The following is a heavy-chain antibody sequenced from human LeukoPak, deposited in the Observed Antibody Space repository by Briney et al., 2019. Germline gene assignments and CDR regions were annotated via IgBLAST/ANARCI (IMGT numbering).Heavy chain of an antibody. D-gene: IGHD2-15*01. J-gene: IGHJ4*02. CDR2: INHSGST. Sequence: SETLSLTCAVYGRSFSGYYWSWIRQPPGKGLEWIGEINHSGSTNYNPSLKSRVTISVDTSKNQFSLKLSSVTAADTAVYYCASEGYCSGGSCYSAYWGQGTLVTVSS. V-gene: IGHV4-34*01. CDR3: ASEGYCSGGSCYSAY. CDR1: GRSFSGYY.